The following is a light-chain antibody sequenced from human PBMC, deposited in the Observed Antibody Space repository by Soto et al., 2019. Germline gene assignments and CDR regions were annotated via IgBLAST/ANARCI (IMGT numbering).Light chain of an antibody. J-gene: IGLJ2*01. V-gene: IGLV1-44*01. Sequence: QSVLTQSPSVSGTPGQSVTISCSGSSSNIGSNPVNWYQHLPGTAPKLLIFTNNQRPSGVPDRFSGSKSGTSASLAISGLQSEDEADFYCAAWDDSLKALLFGGGTKPTVL. CDR2: TNN. CDR3: AAWDDSLKALL. CDR1: SSNIGSNP.